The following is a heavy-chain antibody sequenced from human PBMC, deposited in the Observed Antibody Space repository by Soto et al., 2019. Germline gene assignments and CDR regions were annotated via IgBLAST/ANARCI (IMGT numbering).Heavy chain of an antibody. V-gene: IGHV3-66*01. CDR2: TYSDGTT. CDR1: GFTVSSNF. Sequence: EVQLVESGGDLVQPGGSLRLSCAASGFTVSSNFMTWVRQAPGKGLVWVSVTYSDGTTFYADSVKGSFTISRDNSKNTLYLQMNSLRAEDTAVYYCAREFRPTGSRDAFDIWGQGTMVTVSS. D-gene: IGHD1-26*01. J-gene: IGHJ3*02. CDR3: AREFRPTGSRDAFDI.